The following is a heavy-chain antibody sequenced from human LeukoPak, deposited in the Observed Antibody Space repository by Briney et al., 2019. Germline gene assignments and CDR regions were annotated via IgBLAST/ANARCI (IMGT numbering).Heavy chain of an antibody. Sequence: SETLSLTCAVYGGSFSGYYWSWIRQPPGKGLEWIGEISHSGSTNYNPSLKSRVTISVDTSKNQFSLKLSSVTAADTAVYYCARLGASSGWYKGGYDYWGQGTLVTVSS. CDR3: ARLGASSGWYKGGYDY. J-gene: IGHJ4*02. CDR1: GGSFSGYY. V-gene: IGHV4-34*01. CDR2: ISHSGST. D-gene: IGHD6-19*01.